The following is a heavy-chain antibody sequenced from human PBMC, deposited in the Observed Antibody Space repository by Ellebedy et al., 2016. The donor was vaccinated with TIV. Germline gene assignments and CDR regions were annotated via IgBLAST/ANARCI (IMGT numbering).Heavy chain of an antibody. Sequence: SETLSLXXTVSGGSISSGGYYWSWIRQHPGKGLEWIGYIYYSGSTYYNPSLKSRVTISVDTSKNQFSLKLSSVTAADTAVYYCARESIGVRGVTTKLRGFDYWGQGTLVTVSS. V-gene: IGHV4-31*03. D-gene: IGHD3-10*01. J-gene: IGHJ4*02. CDR1: GGSISSGGYY. CDR3: ARESIGVRGVTTKLRGFDY. CDR2: IYYSGST.